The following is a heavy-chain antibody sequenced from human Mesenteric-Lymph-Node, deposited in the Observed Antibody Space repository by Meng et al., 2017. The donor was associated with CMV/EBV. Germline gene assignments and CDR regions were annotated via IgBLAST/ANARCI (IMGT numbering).Heavy chain of an antibody. J-gene: IGHJ4*02. CDR2: ITPMFGVA. CDR1: GGTFRHYA. Sequence: KSSGGTFRHYAVSWLRQAPGQGLEWMGMITPMFGVANYAQKFQGRVTITADESTSTTYMELSSLKSEDTALYYCAREGARGPKNPFDYWGQGTLVTVSS. D-gene: IGHD2-15*01. V-gene: IGHV1-69*15. CDR3: AREGARGPKNPFDY.